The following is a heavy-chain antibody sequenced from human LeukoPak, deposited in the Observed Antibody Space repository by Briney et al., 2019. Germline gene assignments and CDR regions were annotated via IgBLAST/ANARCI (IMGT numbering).Heavy chain of an antibody. CDR3: ARDLLNEGNHLDY. D-gene: IGHD4-23*01. Sequence: SETLSLTCTVSGGSISSGGYYWSWIRQPPGKGLEWIEYIYYSGNTYYNPSLKSRVTISVDTSKNQFSLKLSSVTAADTAVYYCARDLLNEGNHLDYWGQGTLVTVSS. CDR1: GGSISSGGYY. CDR2: IYYSGNT. J-gene: IGHJ4*02. V-gene: IGHV4-30-4*01.